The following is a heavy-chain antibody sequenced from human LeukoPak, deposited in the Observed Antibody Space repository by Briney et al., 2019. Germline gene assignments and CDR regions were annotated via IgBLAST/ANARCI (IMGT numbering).Heavy chain of an antibody. CDR3: ARLGQWLDIDY. CDR2: IKHDGIEK. V-gene: IGHV3-7*01. CDR1: GFTFSSYG. D-gene: IGHD6-19*01. Sequence: GRSLRLSCAASGFTFSSYGMHWVRQAPGKGLEWVANIKHDGIEKHYVDSVKGRFTVSRDNAKNSLYLQMNSLRAEDTAVYYCARLGQWLDIDYWGQGTLVTVSS. J-gene: IGHJ4*02.